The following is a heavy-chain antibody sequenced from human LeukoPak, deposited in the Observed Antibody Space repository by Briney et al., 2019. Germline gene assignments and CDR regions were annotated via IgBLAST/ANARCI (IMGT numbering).Heavy chain of an antibody. D-gene: IGHD3-3*01. J-gene: IGHJ4*02. Sequence: ASVKVSCKASGGTFSSYAISWVRQAPGQGLEWMGRIIPILGIANYAQKFQGRVTITRNTSISTAYMELSSLRSEDTAVYYCARGRYDFWSGDFDYWGQGTLVTVSS. V-gene: IGHV1-69*04. CDR3: ARGRYDFWSGDFDY. CDR1: GGTFSSYA. CDR2: IIPILGIA.